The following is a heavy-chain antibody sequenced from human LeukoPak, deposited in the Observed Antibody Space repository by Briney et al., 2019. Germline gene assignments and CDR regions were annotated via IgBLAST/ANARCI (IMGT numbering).Heavy chain of an antibody. CDR3: ASPGGYNYFFFDY. CDR2: ISSSSSTI. V-gene: IGHV3-48*01. Sequence: GGSLRLSCAAAGFPFSSYSMNWVRQAPGKGLEWVSYISSSSSTIYYADSVKGRFTISRDNSKNTLYLQMNSLRAEDTAVYYCASPGGYNYFFFDYWGQGTLVTVSS. CDR1: GFPFSSYS. D-gene: IGHD3-22*01. J-gene: IGHJ4*02.